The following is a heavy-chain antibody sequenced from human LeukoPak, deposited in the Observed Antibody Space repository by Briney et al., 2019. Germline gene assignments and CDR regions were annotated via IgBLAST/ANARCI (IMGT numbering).Heavy chain of an antibody. D-gene: IGHD4-17*01. CDR2: IYYSGST. CDR3: ARGGGVTTYKY. CDR1: GGSISSYY. J-gene: IGHJ4*02. Sequence: SETLSLTCTVSGGSISSYYWSWIRQPPGKGLEWIGYIYYSGSTNYNPSLKSRVTISVDTSKNQFSLKLSSVTAADTAVYYCARGGGVTTYKYWGQRTLVTVSS. V-gene: IGHV4-59*01.